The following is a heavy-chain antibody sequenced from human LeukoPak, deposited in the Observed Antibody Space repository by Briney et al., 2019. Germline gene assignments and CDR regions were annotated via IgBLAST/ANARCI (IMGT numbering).Heavy chain of an antibody. Sequence: ASVKVSGKASGYTFTSYGISWVRQAPGQGLEWMGWISGYNGHTKYAQKFQGRVTMTTDTSTSTAYMELRSLTSDDAAVFYCARGLPPRRNYDSSGYYSYYFDYWGQGTLVTVSS. D-gene: IGHD3-22*01. CDR1: GYTFTSYG. CDR3: ARGLPPRRNYDSSGYYSYYFDY. CDR2: ISGYNGHT. J-gene: IGHJ4*02. V-gene: IGHV1-18*01.